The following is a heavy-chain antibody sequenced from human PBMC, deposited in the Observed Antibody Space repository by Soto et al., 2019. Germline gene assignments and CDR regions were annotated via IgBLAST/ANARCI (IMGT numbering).Heavy chain of an antibody. D-gene: IGHD1-26*01. J-gene: IGHJ3*02. CDR2: INHSGST. V-gene: IGHV4-34*01. CDR3: ARVTPIVGATASAFDI. Sequence: KPSETLSLTCAVYGGSFSGYYWSWIRQPPGKGLEWIGEINHSGSTNYNPSLKGRVTISVDTSKNQFSLKLSSVTAADTAVYYCARVTPIVGATASAFDIWGQGTMVTVSS. CDR1: GGSFSGYY.